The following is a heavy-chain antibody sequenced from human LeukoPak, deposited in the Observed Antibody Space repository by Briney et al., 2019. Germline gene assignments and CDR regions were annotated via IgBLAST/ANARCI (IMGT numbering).Heavy chain of an antibody. V-gene: IGHV3-23*01. CDR3: AKGGSYYDSSGYSYFAY. CDR2: ISGSGDST. J-gene: IGHJ4*02. Sequence: GGSLRLSCAAPGFNFNIYAFSWVRQAPGKGLEWVSGISGSGDSTNYADSVKGRFTVSRDNSKNTVYLQMNSLRAEDTAVYYCAKGGSYYDSSGYSYFAYWGQGTLVTVSS. CDR1: GFNFNIYA. D-gene: IGHD3-22*01.